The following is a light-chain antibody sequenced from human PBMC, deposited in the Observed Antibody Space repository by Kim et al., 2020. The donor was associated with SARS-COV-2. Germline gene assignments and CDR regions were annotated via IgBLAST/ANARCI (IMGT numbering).Light chain of an antibody. CDR2: YKSDSDK. J-gene: IGLJ3*02. CDR3: AIWHSSVLV. CDR1: SDINVGAYK. Sequence: QPVLTQPSSLSASPGASASLTCTLRSDINVGAYKISWYQQKPGSPPQYLLRYKSDSDKQQGSGVPSRFSGSKDASANAAILLISGLQSEDEADYYCAIWHSSVLVFGGGTQLTVL. V-gene: IGLV5-45*03.